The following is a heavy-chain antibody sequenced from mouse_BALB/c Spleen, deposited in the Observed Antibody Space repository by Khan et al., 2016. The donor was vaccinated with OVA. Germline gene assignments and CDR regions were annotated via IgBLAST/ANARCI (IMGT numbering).Heavy chain of an antibody. D-gene: IGHD1-1*01. CDR3: ARIKKIVATYFDY. CDR1: GYTFTSYW. CDR2: TNPTNGRT. V-gene: IGHV1S81*02. J-gene: IGHJ2*01. Sequence: VQLQESGAELVKAGASVKMSCKASGYTFTSYWMHWVKQRLGQGLEWFAETNPTNGRTYYNEKFKSKATLTVDKSSSTAYMLLSGPTFEDSAVYYCARIKKIVATYFDYGGQGTTRTVSS.